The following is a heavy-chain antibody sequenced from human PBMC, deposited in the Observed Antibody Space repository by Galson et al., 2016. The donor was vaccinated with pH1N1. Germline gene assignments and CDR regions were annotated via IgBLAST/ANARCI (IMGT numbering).Heavy chain of an antibody. D-gene: IGHD2-2*02. J-gene: IGHJ4*02. CDR1: GFAFSNYG. V-gene: IGHV3-33*01. CDR2: MWFDGSKP. CDR3: ARGNTPSSPVDY. Sequence: SLRLSCAESGFAFSNYGIHWVRQAPGKGLEWVAVMWFDGSKPHYEDSVKGRLTISRDDSKHTGFLQMDSLRTADTAIYLCARGNTPSSPVDYWAQGTLVTVSS.